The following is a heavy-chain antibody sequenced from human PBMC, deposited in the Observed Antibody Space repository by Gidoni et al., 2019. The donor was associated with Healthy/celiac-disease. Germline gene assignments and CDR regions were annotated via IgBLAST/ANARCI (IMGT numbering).Heavy chain of an antibody. CDR2: ISGSGVST. D-gene: IGHD2-15*01. Sequence: EVQLLESGGGLVQHGGSLSLSCAASGFTFSSYAMSWVRQAPGKGLEWVSTISGSGVSTYYADSVKGRFTISRDNSKNTLYLQMNSLRAEDTAVYYCAKVGVVVVVAFDYWGQGTLVTVSS. V-gene: IGHV3-23*01. J-gene: IGHJ4*02. CDR1: GFTFSSYA. CDR3: AKVGVVVVVAFDY.